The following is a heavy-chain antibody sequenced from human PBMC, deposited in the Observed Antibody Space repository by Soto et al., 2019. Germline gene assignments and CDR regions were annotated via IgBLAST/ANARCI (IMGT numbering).Heavy chain of an antibody. D-gene: IGHD1-26*01. CDR1: CGSISISNW. CDR3: ARGGYYFYLDV. V-gene: IGHV4-4*02. J-gene: IGHJ6*03. CDR2: IHHSGST. Sequence: QVQLQESGPGLVKPSETLSLTCADSCGSISISNWWSWVRQTPGKGLEWIGQIHHSGSTNYSPSLTSRVTISVDKSKNQFSRKMNSVTTADTAVYYCARGGYYFYLDVWCKGNTVTVSS.